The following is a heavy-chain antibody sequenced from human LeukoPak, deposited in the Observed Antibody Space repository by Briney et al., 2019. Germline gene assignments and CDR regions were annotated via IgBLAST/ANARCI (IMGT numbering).Heavy chain of an antibody. D-gene: IGHD3-3*01. Sequence: SETLSLTCTVSGGSISSYYWSWIRQPPGKGLEWIGYIYYSGSTNYNPSLKSRVTISVDTSKNQFSLKLSSVTAADTAVYYCARVITIFGVVTSGSYFDYWGQGTPVTVSS. CDR3: ARVITIFGVVTSGSYFDY. V-gene: IGHV4-59*01. J-gene: IGHJ4*02. CDR2: IYYSGST. CDR1: GGSISSYY.